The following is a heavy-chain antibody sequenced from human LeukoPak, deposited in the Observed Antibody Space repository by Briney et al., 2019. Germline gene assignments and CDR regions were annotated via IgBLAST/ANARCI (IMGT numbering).Heavy chain of an antibody. Sequence: SETLSLTCTVSGGSISSYYWSWIRQPPGKGLEWIGYIYYSGSTNYNPSLKSRVTISVDMSKNQFSLKLSSVTAADTAVYYCAKAPSGATEYYFDYGGQGTLVTVSS. J-gene: IGHJ4*02. D-gene: IGHD1-26*01. V-gene: IGHV4-59*08. CDR3: AKAPSGATEYYFDY. CDR2: IYYSGST. CDR1: GGSISSYY.